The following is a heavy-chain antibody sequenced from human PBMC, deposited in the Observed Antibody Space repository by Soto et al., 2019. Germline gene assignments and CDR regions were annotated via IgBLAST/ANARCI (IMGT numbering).Heavy chain of an antibody. CDR2: IRSKANSYAT. V-gene: IGHV3-73*01. D-gene: IGHD2-21*02. CDR1: GFTFSGSA. CDR3: TKFTVVTPGVPTDSYYHYGMDV. Sequence: PGGSLRLSCAASGFTFSGSAMHWVRQASGKGLEWVGRIRSKANSYATAYAASVKGRFTISRDDSKNTAYLQMNSLKTEDTAVYYCTKFTVVTPGVPTDSYYHYGMDVWGQGTTVTVSS. J-gene: IGHJ6*02.